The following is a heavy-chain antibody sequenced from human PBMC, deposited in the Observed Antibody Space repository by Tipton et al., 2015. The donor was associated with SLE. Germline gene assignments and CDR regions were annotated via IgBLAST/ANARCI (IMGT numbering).Heavy chain of an antibody. Sequence: SLRLSCAASGFTFSDYYMSWIRQAPGKGLEWVSYFSSSGSTIYYADSVKGRFTISRDNAKNSLYLQMNSLRAEDTAVYYCARAGIPPYYYYYMDVWGKGTTVTVSS. V-gene: IGHV3-11*01. CDR2: FSSSGSTI. CDR3: ARAGIPPYYYYYMDV. CDR1: GFTFSDYY. J-gene: IGHJ6*03. D-gene: IGHD6-13*01.